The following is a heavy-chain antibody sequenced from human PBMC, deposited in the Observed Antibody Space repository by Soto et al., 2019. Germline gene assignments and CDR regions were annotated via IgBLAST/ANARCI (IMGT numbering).Heavy chain of an antibody. J-gene: IGHJ4*02. V-gene: IGHV3-23*01. D-gene: IGHD3-10*02. CDR3: ATGVRGVPYYFDY. CDR1: GFTLSSYA. CDR2: ISGSGDST. Sequence: GGSLRLSCAASGFTLSSYAMSWVRQAPGKGLEWVSGISGSGDSTYYSDSVKGRFSMSRDNSKNTLYLQMRSLRAEDTAVYYCATGVRGVPYYFDYWGQGTLVTVSS.